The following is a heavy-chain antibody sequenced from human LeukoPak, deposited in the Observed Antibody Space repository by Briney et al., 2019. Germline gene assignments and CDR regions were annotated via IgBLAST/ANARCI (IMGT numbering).Heavy chain of an antibody. CDR3: ARVVHSGSYVTPPNWFDP. CDR2: IYYSGST. V-gene: IGHV4-39*07. D-gene: IGHD1-26*01. J-gene: IGHJ5*02. Sequence: SETLSLTCTVAGGSISSSSYYWGWIRQPPGKGLEWIGSIYYSGSTYYNPSLKSRVTISVDTSKNQFSLKLSSVTAADTAVYYCARVVHSGSYVTPPNWFDPWGQGTLVTVSS. CDR1: GGSISSSSYY.